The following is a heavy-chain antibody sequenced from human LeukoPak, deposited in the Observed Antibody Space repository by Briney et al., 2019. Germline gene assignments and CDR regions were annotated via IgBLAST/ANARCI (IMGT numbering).Heavy chain of an antibody. CDR1: GFTFSSYA. Sequence: GGSLRLSCAASGFTFSSYAMSWVRQAPGKGLEWVSAISGSGGSTYYADSVKGRFTISRDNSKNTLYLQMNSLRAEDTAVYYCAKSPYYDFWSGPTSYNWFDPWGQGTLVTVSS. CDR2: ISGSGGST. V-gene: IGHV3-23*01. CDR3: AKSPYYDFWSGPTSYNWFDP. J-gene: IGHJ5*02. D-gene: IGHD3-3*01.